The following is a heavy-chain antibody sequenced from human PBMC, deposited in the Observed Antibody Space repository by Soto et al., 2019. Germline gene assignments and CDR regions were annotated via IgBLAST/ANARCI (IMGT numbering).Heavy chain of an antibody. V-gene: IGHV1-69*01. CDR1: GGTFSSYA. CDR3: ARSQGGSSSLDIYYDYYYGMDV. Sequence: QVQLVQSGAEVKKPGSSVKVSCKAPGGTFSSYAISWVRQAPGQGLEWMGGIIPIFGTANYAQKFQGRVTITADESTSTGYMELSSLRSEDTAVYYCARSQGGSSSLDIYYDYYYGMDVLGQGSTVTVSS. J-gene: IGHJ6*02. CDR2: IIPIFGTA. D-gene: IGHD1-26*01.